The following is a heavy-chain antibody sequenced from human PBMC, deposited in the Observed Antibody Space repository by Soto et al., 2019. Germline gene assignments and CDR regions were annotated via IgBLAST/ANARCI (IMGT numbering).Heavy chain of an antibody. CDR3: ARDGDGYPA. D-gene: IGHD1-1*01. V-gene: IGHV3-7*01. J-gene: IGHJ5*02. CDR1: GFTFSRNS. Sequence: EVQLVESGGGLVQPGGSLTLSCAASGFTFSRNSMSWVRQAPGKGLEWVASIKEDAGEKYYADAVKGRFTLSRDNAENSLYLQMNSLRAEDTAVYYCARDGDGYPAWGQGTLVTVSS. CDR2: IKEDAGEK.